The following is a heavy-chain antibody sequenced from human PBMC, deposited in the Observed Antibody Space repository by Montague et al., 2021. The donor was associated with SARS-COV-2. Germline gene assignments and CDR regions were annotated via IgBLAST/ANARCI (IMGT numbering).Heavy chain of an antibody. V-gene: IGHV2-70*01. CDR1: GFSLSTSGMC. CDR3: ARSYGTTVVTRAFDY. CDR2: XXWDDDK. J-gene: IGHJ4*02. Sequence: PALVKPTQTLTLTCTFSGFSLSTSGMCVSWIRQPPGKAREWLTLXXWDDDKYYSTSLKTRLTISKDTSKNQVVLTMTNMDPVDTATYYCARSYGTTVVTRAFDYWGQGTLVTVSS. D-gene: IGHD4-23*01.